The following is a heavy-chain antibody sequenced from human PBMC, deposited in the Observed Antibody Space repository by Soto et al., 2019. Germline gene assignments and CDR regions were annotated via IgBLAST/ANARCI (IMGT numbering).Heavy chain of an antibody. J-gene: IGHJ3*02. Sequence: ASVKVSCKASGYTFTSYDINWVRQATGQGHERMGWMNPNRGNTGYAQKFQGRVTMTRNTSISTAYMELSSLISEDTAVYYCARGRPRPIFGVVIIRNDAFDIWGQGTMVTVSS. D-gene: IGHD3-3*02. CDR3: ARGRPRPIFGVVIIRNDAFDI. CDR1: GYTFTSYD. V-gene: IGHV1-8*01. CDR2: MNPNRGNT.